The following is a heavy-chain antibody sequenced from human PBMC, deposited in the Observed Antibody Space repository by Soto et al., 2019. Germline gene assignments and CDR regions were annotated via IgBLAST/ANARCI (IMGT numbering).Heavy chain of an antibody. V-gene: IGHV2-5*02. CDR1: GFSLSTRGVG. J-gene: IGHJ4*02. CDR2: IFWDDDK. Sequence: QITLKESGPTLVKPTQTLTLTCSFSGFSLSTRGVGVGWIRQPPGKALEWLALIFWDDDKWYSPSLRSRLTTTEDTSKIHVVLTMTNIAPVDTATYYCAHRSRGSAYYFDQWGQGTLVTVSS. D-gene: IGHD5-12*01. CDR3: AHRSRGSAYYFDQ.